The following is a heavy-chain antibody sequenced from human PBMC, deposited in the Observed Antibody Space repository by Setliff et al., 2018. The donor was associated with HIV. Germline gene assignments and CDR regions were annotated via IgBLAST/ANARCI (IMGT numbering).Heavy chain of an antibody. J-gene: IGHJ5*02. Sequence: PSETLSLTCTVSGDSISRYSWNWIRQSPGGGLEWIGFIFSSWSTKYNPSLQSRVTMSIDTSKNQFSLRLTSVTAADTAVYYCARRIDDSGSFPDKNWFDTWGQGSLVTVSS. V-gene: IGHV4-4*09. CDR3: ARRIDDSGSFPDKNWFDT. D-gene: IGHD3-10*01. CDR2: IFSSWST. CDR1: GDSISRYS.